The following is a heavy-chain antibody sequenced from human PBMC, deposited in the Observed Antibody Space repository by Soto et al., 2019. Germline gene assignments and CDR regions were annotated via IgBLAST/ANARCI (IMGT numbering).Heavy chain of an antibody. CDR1: GGSISSYY. Sequence: SETLSLTCTVSGGSISSYYWSWIRQPPGKGLEWIGYIYYSGSTNYNPSLKSRVTISVDTSKNQFSLKLSSVTAADTAVYYCARDLARATRVDVWGKGTTVTVSS. CDR2: IYYSGST. CDR3: ARDLARATRVDV. V-gene: IGHV4-59*01. J-gene: IGHJ6*04.